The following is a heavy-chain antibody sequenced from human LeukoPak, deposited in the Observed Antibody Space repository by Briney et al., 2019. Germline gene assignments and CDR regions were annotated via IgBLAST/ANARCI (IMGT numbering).Heavy chain of an antibody. CDR3: ARAGGSYWMGAKFDY. CDR1: GILFDHYA. D-gene: IGHD1-26*01. Sequence: GGSLRLSCVVSGILFDHYAMHWVRQAPGKGLEWVAGINWDSGAQGHADSVKGRFTISRDNAKNSLYLQMNSLRAEDTAVYYCARAGGSYWMGAKFDYWGQGSLVSVSS. J-gene: IGHJ4*02. CDR2: INWDSGAQ. V-gene: IGHV3-9*01.